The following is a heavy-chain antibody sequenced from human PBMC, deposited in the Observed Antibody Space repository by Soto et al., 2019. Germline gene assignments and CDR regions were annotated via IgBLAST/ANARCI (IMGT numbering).Heavy chain of an antibody. CDR2: INAGNGNT. J-gene: IGHJ3*02. Sequence: QVPLVQSGAEVKKPGASVKVSCKASGYTFTSYAMHWVRQAPGQRLEWMGWINAGNGNTKYSQKFQGRVTITRDTSASTAYMELSSLRSEDTAVYYCARLSSSWDPFGAFDIWGQGTMVTVSS. V-gene: IGHV1-3*01. D-gene: IGHD6-13*01. CDR3: ARLSSSWDPFGAFDI. CDR1: GYTFTSYA.